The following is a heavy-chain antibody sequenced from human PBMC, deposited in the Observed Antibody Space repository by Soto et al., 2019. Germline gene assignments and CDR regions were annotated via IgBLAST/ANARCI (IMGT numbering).Heavy chain of an antibody. Sequence: GGSLSLSCAASGFTFSNHVMSWVRQAPGKGPEWVSSINSRGDNTYYAGSVRGRFTISRDNSKSTLYLQMNSLRAEDTAVYYCGNGLENHYNYDYWGQGTLVTVSS. CDR2: INSRGDNT. CDR3: GNGLENHYNYDY. J-gene: IGHJ4*02. V-gene: IGHV3-23*01. D-gene: IGHD3-16*01. CDR1: GFTFSNHV.